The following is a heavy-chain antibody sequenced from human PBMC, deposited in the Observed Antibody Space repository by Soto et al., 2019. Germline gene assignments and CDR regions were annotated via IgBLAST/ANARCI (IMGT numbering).Heavy chain of an antibody. V-gene: IGHV3-30*18. CDR1: GFTFSSYG. J-gene: IGHJ4*02. CDR3: AKWGTGTNSSPFDY. CDR2: ISYDGSNK. D-gene: IGHD1-1*01. Sequence: ESGGGVVQPGRSLRLSCAASGFTFSSYGMHWVRQAPGKGLEWVAVISYDGSNKYYADSVKGRFTISRDNSKNTLYLQMNSLRAEDTAVYYCAKWGTGTNSSPFDYWGQGTLVTVSS.